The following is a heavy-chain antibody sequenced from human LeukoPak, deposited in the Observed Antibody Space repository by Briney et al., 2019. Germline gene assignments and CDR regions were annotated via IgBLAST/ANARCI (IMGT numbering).Heavy chain of an antibody. Sequence: ASVKVSCKASGYTFTSYGISWVRQAPGQGLEWMGWISAYNGNTNYAQKPQGRVTMTTDTSTSTAYMELRSLRSDDTAVYYCARDHYYDSSGYPDYWGQGTLVTVSS. D-gene: IGHD3-22*01. CDR2: ISAYNGNT. CDR3: ARDHYYDSSGYPDY. CDR1: GYTFTSYG. J-gene: IGHJ4*02. V-gene: IGHV1-18*01.